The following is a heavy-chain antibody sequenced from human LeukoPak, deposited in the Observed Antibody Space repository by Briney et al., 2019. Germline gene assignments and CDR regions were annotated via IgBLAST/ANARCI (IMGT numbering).Heavy chain of an antibody. J-gene: IGHJ3*02. CDR3: AAILTGYYLFGAFDI. D-gene: IGHD3-9*01. CDR2: IYYSGST. V-gene: IGHV4-39*01. Sequence: SETLSLTCTVSGGSISSSSYYWGWIRQPPGKGLEWIGSIYYSGSTYYNPSLKSRATISVDTSKNQFSLKLSSVTAADTAVYYCAAILTGYYLFGAFDIWGQGTMVTVSS. CDR1: GGSISSSSYY.